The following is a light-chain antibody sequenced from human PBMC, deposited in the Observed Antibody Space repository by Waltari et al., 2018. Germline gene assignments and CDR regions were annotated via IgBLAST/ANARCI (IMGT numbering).Light chain of an antibody. J-gene: IGLJ3*02. CDR2: VNS. CDR1: SSNIGAGYD. Sequence: QSVLTQPPTVSGAPGQRVTISCTGSSSNIGAGYDVHWYQQLPGTAPKLLIYVNSNRPSGVPDRFSRSQSGTSASLAITVLQAEDEADYYCQSYDSSLSGVVFGGGTKLTVL. V-gene: IGLV1-40*01. CDR3: QSYDSSLSGVV.